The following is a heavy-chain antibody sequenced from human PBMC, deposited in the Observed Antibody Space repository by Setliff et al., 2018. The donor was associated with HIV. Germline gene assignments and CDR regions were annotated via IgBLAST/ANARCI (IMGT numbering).Heavy chain of an antibody. V-gene: IGHV4-59*01. CDR1: SGSISGYY. J-gene: IGHJ4*02. CDR3: ARTRGRAPVSYYFDN. Sequence: PSETLSLTCRVSSGSISGYYWSWVRQPPGRGLEWIGYVSYSGSTSYNPSLNSRVTMSVDTSRDQFSLKLSSVTAADTAVYYCARTRGRAPVSYYFDNWGQGRLFTVSS. CDR2: VSYSGST. D-gene: IGHD2-2*01.